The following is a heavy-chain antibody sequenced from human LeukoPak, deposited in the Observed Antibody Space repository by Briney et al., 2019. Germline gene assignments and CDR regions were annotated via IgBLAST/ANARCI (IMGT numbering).Heavy chain of an antibody. D-gene: IGHD2-2*01. CDR2: TYYSGST. J-gene: IGHJ5*02. V-gene: IGHV4-39*01. CDR3: ARRGYCSSTSCYEYWFDP. Sequence: SETLSLTCTVSGGSISSSSYCWGWIRQPPGKGLEWIGITYYSGSTYYNPSLKSRLTISVDTSKNQFSLKLSSVTATDTAVYYCARRGYCSSTSCYEYWFDPWGQGTLVTVSS. CDR1: GGSISSSSYC.